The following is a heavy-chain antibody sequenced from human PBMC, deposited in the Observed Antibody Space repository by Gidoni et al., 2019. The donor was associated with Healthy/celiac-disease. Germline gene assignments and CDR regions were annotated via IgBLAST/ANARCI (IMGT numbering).Heavy chain of an antibody. V-gene: IGHV1-69*06. D-gene: IGHD2-2*01. CDR1: GGTGSSYA. CDR2: IIPIFGTA. J-gene: IGHJ4*02. Sequence: QVQLVQSGAEVKKPGSSVKVSCKASGGTGSSYAISWVRQAPGQGLEWMGGIIPIFGTANYAPTFPGRVTITADNSTSTAYMELSSLRSEDTAVYYCASGPLRLTSCYLDYWGQGTLVTVSS. CDR3: ASGPLRLTSCYLDY.